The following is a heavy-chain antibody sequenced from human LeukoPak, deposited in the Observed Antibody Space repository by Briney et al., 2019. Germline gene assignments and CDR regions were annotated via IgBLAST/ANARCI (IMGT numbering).Heavy chain of an antibody. CDR1: KFTFNNYA. D-gene: IGHD6-13*01. CDR2: INGDGSDT. V-gene: IGHV3-43*02. J-gene: IGHJ4*02. CDR3: AKNTESSSWYGTFDY. Sequence: GGSLRLSCLASKFTFNNYAMTWVRQAPGKGLVWVSHINGDGSDTNYADSVKGRFTISRDNSKNSLYLQMNSLTTEDTAFYYCAKNTESSSWYGTFDYWGQGSLVTVSS.